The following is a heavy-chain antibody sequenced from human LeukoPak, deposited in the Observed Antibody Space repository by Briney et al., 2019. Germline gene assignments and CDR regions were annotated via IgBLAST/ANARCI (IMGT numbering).Heavy chain of an antibody. V-gene: IGHV3-74*01. CDR3: AREAFNYGDHYFDY. CDR1: GFTLSSYW. D-gene: IGHD4-17*01. Sequence: SGGSLRLSCAASGFTLSSYWMHWVRKAPGKGLVWVSRMNSDGSSTTYADSVKGRFTISRDNAKNTLYLQMNSLRAEDTAVYHCAREAFNYGDHYFDYWGQGTLVTVSS. J-gene: IGHJ4*02. CDR2: MNSDGSST.